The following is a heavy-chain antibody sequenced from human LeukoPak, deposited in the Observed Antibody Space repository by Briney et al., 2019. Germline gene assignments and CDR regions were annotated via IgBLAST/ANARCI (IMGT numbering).Heavy chain of an antibody. V-gene: IGHV3-49*04. CDR3: TRAHYDFWSGDY. CDR2: IRSKAYGGTT. D-gene: IGHD3-3*01. Sequence: GGSLRLSCTASGFTFGDYAMSWARQAPGKGLEWVGFIRSKAYGGTTEYAASVKGRFTISRDDSKSIAYLQMNSLKTEDTAVYYCTRAHYDFWSGDYWGQGTLVTVSS. CDR1: GFTFGDYA. J-gene: IGHJ4*02.